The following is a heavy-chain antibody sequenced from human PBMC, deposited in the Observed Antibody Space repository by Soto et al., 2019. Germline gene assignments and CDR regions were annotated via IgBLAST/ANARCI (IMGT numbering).Heavy chain of an antibody. Sequence: GESLKISCKGSGYTFTSYWIAWVRQMPGKGLEWMGIIYPGDSDTRYSPPFQGQVSISADKSISTAYLQWSSLKASDTAMYYCARQDGSALYYFDYWGQGTLVTVSS. CDR2: IYPGDSDT. V-gene: IGHV5-51*01. D-gene: IGHD6-19*01. J-gene: IGHJ4*02. CDR3: ARQDGSALYYFDY. CDR1: GYTFTSYW.